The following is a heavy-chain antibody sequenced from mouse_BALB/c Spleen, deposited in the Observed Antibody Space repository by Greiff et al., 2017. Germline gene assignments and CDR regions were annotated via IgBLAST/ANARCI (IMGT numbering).Heavy chain of an antibody. CDR3: ARWDTTVVGNFDY. CDR2: ILPGTGTT. CDR1: GYTFSSYW. Sequence: QVQLQQSGAELMKPGASVKISCKATGYTFSSYWIEWVKQRPGHGLEWIGEILPGTGTTYYNEKFKGKATLTIDTSSSTAYMQLSSLTSEDSAVYFCARWDTTVVGNFDYWGQGTTLTVSS. J-gene: IGHJ2*01. V-gene: IGHV1S132*01. D-gene: IGHD1-1*01.